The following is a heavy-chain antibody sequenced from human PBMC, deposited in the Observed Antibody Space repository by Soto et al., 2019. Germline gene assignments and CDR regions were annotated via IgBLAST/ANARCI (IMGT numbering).Heavy chain of an antibody. D-gene: IGHD5-12*01. V-gene: IGHV4-34*01. CDR2: INHSGST. CDR3: ARGPHIGDGYQLFDY. J-gene: IGHJ4*02. Sequence: SETLSLTCAVYGGSFSGYYWSWIRQPLGKGLEWVGEINHSGSTNYNPSLKSRVTISVDTSKNQFSLKLSSVTAADTAVYYCARGPHIGDGYQLFDYWGQGTLVTVSS. CDR1: GGSFSGYY.